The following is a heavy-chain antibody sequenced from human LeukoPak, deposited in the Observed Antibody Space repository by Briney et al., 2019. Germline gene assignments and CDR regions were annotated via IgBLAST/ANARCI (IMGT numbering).Heavy chain of an antibody. D-gene: IGHD3-9*01. CDR3: ARVGLPDYDILTGYSHPYDY. V-gene: IGHV1-18*01. CDR1: GYTFTSYG. Sequence: ASVKVSCKASGYTFTSYGISWGRQAPGQGLEWMGWISAYNGNTNYAQKLQGRVTMTTDTSTSTAYLELRSVRSDDTAVYYCARVGLPDYDILTGYSHPYDYWGQGTLVTVSS. J-gene: IGHJ4*02. CDR2: ISAYNGNT.